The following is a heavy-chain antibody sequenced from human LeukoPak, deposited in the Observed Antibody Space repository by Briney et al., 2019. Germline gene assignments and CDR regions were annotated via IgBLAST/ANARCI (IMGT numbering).Heavy chain of an antibody. Sequence: SVKVSCKASGGSISSYGISWVRQAPGQRLEWMGRIIPVFGTANYAQKFQDRVTITADTVSNTAYMELTSLTSEDTAVYYCARGMGSGSYSAAYYFDYWGQGTLVTVSS. CDR2: IIPVFGTA. CDR1: GGSISSYG. V-gene: IGHV1-69*06. J-gene: IGHJ4*02. D-gene: IGHD3-22*01. CDR3: ARGMGSGSYSAAYYFDY.